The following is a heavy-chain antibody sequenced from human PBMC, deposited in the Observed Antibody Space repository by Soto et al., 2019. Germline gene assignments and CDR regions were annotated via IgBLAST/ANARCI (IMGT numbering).Heavy chain of an antibody. CDR1: GFTFSSYA. V-gene: IGHV3-23*01. CDR3: AKDPGLWLQYYFDY. J-gene: IGHJ4*02. Sequence: LRLSCAASGFTFSSYAMSWVRQAPGKGLEWVSAISGSGGSTYYADSVKGRFTISRDNSKNTLYLQMNSLRAEDTAVYYCAKDPGLWLQYYFDYWGQGTLVTVSS. CDR2: ISGSGGST. D-gene: IGHD5-18*01.